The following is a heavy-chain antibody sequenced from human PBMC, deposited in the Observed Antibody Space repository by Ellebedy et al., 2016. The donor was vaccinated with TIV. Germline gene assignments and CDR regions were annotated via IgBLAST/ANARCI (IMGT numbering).Heavy chain of an antibody. Sequence: PGGSLRLSCAASGFNLNDYYMSWIRQAPGKGLEWISYISGSGTYINYADSVKGRFTISKDNAKNSVYLQINSLKAEDTAVYYCARGVADGYTSLWGQGTLVTVSS. CDR3: ARGVADGYTSL. D-gene: IGHD5-24*01. V-gene: IGHV3-11*04. CDR1: GFNLNDYY. J-gene: IGHJ4*02. CDR2: ISGSGTYI.